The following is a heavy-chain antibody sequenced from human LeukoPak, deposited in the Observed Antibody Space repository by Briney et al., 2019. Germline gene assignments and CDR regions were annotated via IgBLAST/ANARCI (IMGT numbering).Heavy chain of an antibody. Sequence: ASVKVSCKASGYTFTGYYMHWVRQAPGQGLEWMGWINPNTGDTNYAQKFQGRVTMTRDTSISTAYMELSRLRSDDTGVYYCARSVAVSYFDMEVWGQGTTVTVSS. V-gene: IGHV1-2*02. CDR1: GYTFTGYY. J-gene: IGHJ6*02. D-gene: IGHD2-15*01. CDR2: INPNTGDT. CDR3: ARSVAVSYFDMEV.